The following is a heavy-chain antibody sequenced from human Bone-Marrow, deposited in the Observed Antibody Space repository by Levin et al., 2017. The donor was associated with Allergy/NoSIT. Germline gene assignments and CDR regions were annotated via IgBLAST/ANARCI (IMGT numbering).Heavy chain of an antibody. V-gene: IGHV4-4*02. J-gene: IGHJ4*02. CDR2: IFHSGNT. Sequence: SETLSLTCAVSGGSISSSYWWTWVRQSPGKELEWLGEIFHSGNTNYNPSLKSRVTISVDTSKNQFSLRLNSVTAADTATYYCAREFGGYLNYWGQGTLVTVSS. CDR1: GGSISSSYW. CDR3: AREFGGYLNY. D-gene: IGHD3-10*01.